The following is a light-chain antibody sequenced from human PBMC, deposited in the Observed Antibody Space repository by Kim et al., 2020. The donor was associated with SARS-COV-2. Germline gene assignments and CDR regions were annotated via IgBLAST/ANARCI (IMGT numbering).Light chain of an antibody. J-gene: IGKJ1*01. CDR3: QQYYSTPWT. V-gene: IGKV4-1*01. CDR1: QTILYSSDNENY. Sequence: DIVMTQSPDSLAVSLGERATINCKSSQTILYSSDNENYLAWYQQKPGQPPKLLIYWASSRESGVPDRFSGSGSGTDFTLTINNLQAEDVAVYYCQQYYSTPWTFGQGTKVDIK. CDR2: WAS.